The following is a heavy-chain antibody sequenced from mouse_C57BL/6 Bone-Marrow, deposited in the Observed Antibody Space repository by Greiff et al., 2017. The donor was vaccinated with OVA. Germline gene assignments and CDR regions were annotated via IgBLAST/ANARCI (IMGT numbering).Heavy chain of an antibody. J-gene: IGHJ1*03. D-gene: IGHD3-2*02. CDR3: ARDTTAQATWYFDV. CDR1: GYTFTSYW. CDR2: IDPSDSYT. Sequence: VQLQQPGAELVMPGASVKLSCKASGYTFTSYWMHWVKQRPGQGLEWIGEIDPSDSYTNYNHKFKGKSTLTVDKSSSTAYMQLSSLTSEDSAVYYCARDTTAQATWYFDVWGTGTTVTVSS. V-gene: IGHV1-69*01.